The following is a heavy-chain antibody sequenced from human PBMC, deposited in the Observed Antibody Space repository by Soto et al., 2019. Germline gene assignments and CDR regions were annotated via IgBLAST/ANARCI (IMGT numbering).Heavy chain of an antibody. CDR3: ARHGSGWYYFDY. D-gene: IGHD6-19*01. V-gene: IGHV4-59*08. CDR2: IYYSGST. CDR1: GGSISSYY. Sequence: PSETLSLTCTVSGGSISSYYWSWIRQPSGKGLEWIGYIYYSGSTNYNPSLKSRVTISVDTSKNQFSLKLSSVTAADTAVYYCARHGSGWYYFDYWGQGTLVTVSS. J-gene: IGHJ4*02.